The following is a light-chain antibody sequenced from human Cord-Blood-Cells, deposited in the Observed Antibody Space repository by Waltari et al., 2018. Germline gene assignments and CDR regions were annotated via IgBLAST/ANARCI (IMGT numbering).Light chain of an antibody. CDR3: QQYNSYSLWT. CDR2: KAS. Sequence: DIQITQSPFTLSESVGDRVTIACRASQSISSWLSWYQQKPGKAPKLLIYKASSLESGVPSRFSGSGSGTEFTRTISSLQPDDFATYYCQQYNSYSLWTFGQGTKVEIK. J-gene: IGKJ1*01. V-gene: IGKV1-5*03. CDR1: QSISSW.